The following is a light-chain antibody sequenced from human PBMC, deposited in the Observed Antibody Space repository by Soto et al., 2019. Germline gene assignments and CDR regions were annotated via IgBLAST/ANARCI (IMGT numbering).Light chain of an antibody. CDR2: GAS. CDR1: QSVSSN. CDR3: QQYNNWPPPWT. V-gene: IGKV3-15*01. J-gene: IGKJ1*01. Sequence: EIVMKQSPATLSVSPGERATLSCRASQSVSSNLAWYQQKPGQAPRLLIYGASTRATGIPARFSGSGSGTEFTLTISSRQSEDFAVYYCQQYNNWPPPWTFGQGTKVEIK.